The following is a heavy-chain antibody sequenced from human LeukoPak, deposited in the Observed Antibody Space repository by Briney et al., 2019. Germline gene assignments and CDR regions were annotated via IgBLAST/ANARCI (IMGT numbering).Heavy chain of an antibody. Sequence: SQTLSLTCTVSGGSISSGDYYWRWIRQPPGKGLEWIGYIYYSGSTYYNPSLKSRVTISVDTSKNQFSLKLSSVTAADTAVYYCARDGDYYGSGTVHWGQGTLVTVSS. V-gene: IGHV4-30-4*01. CDR1: GGSISSGDYY. J-gene: IGHJ4*02. CDR2: IYYSGST. D-gene: IGHD3-10*01. CDR3: ARDGDYYGSGTVH.